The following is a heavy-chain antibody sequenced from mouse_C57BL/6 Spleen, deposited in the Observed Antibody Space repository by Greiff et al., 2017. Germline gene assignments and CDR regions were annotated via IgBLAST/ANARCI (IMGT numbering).Heavy chain of an antibody. Sequence: EVQRVESEGGLVQPGSSMKLSCTASGFTFSDYYLAWVRQVPEKGLEWVANINYDGSSTYYLDSLKSRFIISRDNAKNILYLQMSSLKSEDTATYYCARLTTVVDWYFDVWGTGTTVTVSS. CDR3: ARLTTVVDWYFDV. J-gene: IGHJ1*03. V-gene: IGHV5-16*01. CDR2: INYDGSST. CDR1: GFTFSDYY. D-gene: IGHD1-1*01.